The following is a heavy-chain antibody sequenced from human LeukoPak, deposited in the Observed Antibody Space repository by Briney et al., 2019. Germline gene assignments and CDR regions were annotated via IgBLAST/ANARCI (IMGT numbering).Heavy chain of an antibody. J-gene: IGHJ4*02. CDR1: GNYW. CDR2: INSDGSWT. V-gene: IGHV3-74*01. Sequence: PGGSLRLSCAASGNYWMHWVRQAPGKGLVWVSHINSDGSWTGYADSVKGRFTISKDNAKNTVYLQMNSLRAEDTALYYCAKGSSSWYDYYFDYWGQGTLVTVSS. CDR3: AKGSSSWYDYYFDY. D-gene: IGHD6-13*01.